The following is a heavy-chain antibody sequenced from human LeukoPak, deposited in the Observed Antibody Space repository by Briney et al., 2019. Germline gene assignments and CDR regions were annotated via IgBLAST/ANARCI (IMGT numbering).Heavy chain of an antibody. J-gene: IGHJ4*02. CDR2: TYYRSRWYN. Sequence: SQTLSLTCAISVDSVSSNSAACKWIRQSPSRGLEWLGRTYYRSRWYNDYAVSVKSRVTINPDTSKNQFSLQLNSVTPEDTAVYYCARLHSGSSDFDYWGQGTLVTVSS. D-gene: IGHD1-26*01. V-gene: IGHV6-1*01. CDR3: ARLHSGSSDFDY. CDR1: VDSVSSNSAA.